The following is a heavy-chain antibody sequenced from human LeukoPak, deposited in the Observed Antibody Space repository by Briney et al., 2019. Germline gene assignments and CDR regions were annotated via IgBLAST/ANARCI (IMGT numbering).Heavy chain of an antibody. CDR3: AREMVANYYYYGMDV. Sequence: ASVKVSCKASGYTFTGYYMHWVRQAPGQGLEWMGWINPNSGGTNYAQKFQGWVTMTRDTSISTAYMELSRLRSDDTAVYYCAREMVANYYYYGMDVWGQGTTVTVSS. CDR2: INPNSGGT. J-gene: IGHJ6*02. D-gene: IGHD5-12*01. V-gene: IGHV1-2*04. CDR1: GYTFTGYY.